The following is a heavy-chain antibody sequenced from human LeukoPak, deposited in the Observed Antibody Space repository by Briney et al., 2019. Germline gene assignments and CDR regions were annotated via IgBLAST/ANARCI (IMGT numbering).Heavy chain of an antibody. D-gene: IGHD3-22*01. CDR2: ISTGGGST. Sequence: GGSLRLSCAASGFSFGSYAMSWVRQAPGKGLEWVSGISTGGGSTSYADSVKGRFTISRDNPRNTLYMQMNSLRAEDTAVYYCAIMHRYYDGSGYRVQWGQGTLVSVSS. CDR3: AIMHRYYDGSGYRVQ. V-gene: IGHV3-23*01. J-gene: IGHJ4*02. CDR1: GFSFGSYA.